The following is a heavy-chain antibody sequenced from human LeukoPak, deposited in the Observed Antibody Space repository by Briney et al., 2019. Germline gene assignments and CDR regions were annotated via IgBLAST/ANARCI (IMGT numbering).Heavy chain of an antibody. CDR1: GFTFSSYA. D-gene: IGHD3-3*01. CDR2: ISYDGSNK. Sequence: GGSLRLSCAASGFTFSSYAMHWVRQAPGKGLEWVAVISYDGSNKYYADSVKGRFTISRDNSKNTLYLQMNSLRAEDTAVSYCASRAVSPLWSGYTDWGQGTLVTVSS. V-gene: IGHV3-30-3*01. J-gene: IGHJ4*02. CDR3: ASRAVSPLWSGYTD.